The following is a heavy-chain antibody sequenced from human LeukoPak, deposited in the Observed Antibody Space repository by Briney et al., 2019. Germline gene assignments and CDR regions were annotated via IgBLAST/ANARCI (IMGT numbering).Heavy chain of an antibody. J-gene: IGHJ4*02. CDR1: GYTFTSYY. CDR3: ARGPELYYDSSGYLLDY. Sequence: ASVKVSCKASGYTFTSYYMHWVRQAPGQGLEWMGIINPSGGSTSYAQKFQGRVTMTRDTSTSTVYMELSSLRSEDTAVYYCARGPELYYDSSGYLLDYWGQGTLVTVSS. V-gene: IGHV1-46*01. CDR2: INPSGGST. D-gene: IGHD3-22*01.